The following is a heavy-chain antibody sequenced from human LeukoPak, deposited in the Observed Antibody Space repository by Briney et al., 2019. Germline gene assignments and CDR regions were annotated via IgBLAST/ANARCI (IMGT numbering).Heavy chain of an antibody. CDR1: GGTFSSYA. D-gene: IGHD2-2*01. Sequence: ASVKVSCKASGGTFSSYAISWVRQAPGQGLEWMGGIIPIFGTANYAQKFQGRVTITTDESTSTAYMELSSLRSEDTAVYYCASDSYYGENYFDYWGQGTLVTVSS. J-gene: IGHJ4*02. CDR2: IIPIFGTA. V-gene: IGHV1-69*05. CDR3: ASDSYYGENYFDY.